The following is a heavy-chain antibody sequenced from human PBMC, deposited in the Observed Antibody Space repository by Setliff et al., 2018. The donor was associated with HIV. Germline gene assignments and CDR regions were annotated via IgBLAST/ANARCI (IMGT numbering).Heavy chain of an antibody. CDR3: ARDAPGGGGNSGYYMDV. CDR1: GFTFNSYS. V-gene: IGHV3-21*04. Sequence: GSLRLSCAASGFTFNSYSMNWVRQAPGKGLEWVSSISSSNNYKHYADSVKGRFTISRDNAKNSLYLQMNSLRAEDTAVYYCARDAPGGGGNSGYYMDVWGKGTTVTVSS. D-gene: IGHD2-21*02. CDR2: ISSSNNYK. J-gene: IGHJ6*03.